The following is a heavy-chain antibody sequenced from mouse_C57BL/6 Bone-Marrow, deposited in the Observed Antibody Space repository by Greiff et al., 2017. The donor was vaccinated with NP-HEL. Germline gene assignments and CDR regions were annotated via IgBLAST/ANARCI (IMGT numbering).Heavy chain of an antibody. CDR1: GYTFTSYW. V-gene: IGHV1-55*01. Sequence: QVQLQQPGAELVKPGASVKMSCKASGYTFTSYWITWVQQRPGQGLEWIGDIYPGSGSTNYNEKFKSQATLTVATSSSTAYMQLSSLTSEDSAVYYCARSETAQATPYAMDYWGQGTSVTVSS. CDR2: IYPGSGST. J-gene: IGHJ4*01. CDR3: ARSETAQATPYAMDY. D-gene: IGHD3-2*02.